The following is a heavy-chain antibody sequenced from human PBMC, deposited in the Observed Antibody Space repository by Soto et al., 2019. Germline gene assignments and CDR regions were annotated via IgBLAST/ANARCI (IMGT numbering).Heavy chain of an antibody. CDR2: ISAYNGNT. V-gene: IGHV1-18*01. CDR1: GYTFTSYG. CDR3: AIMTTDLDY. J-gene: IGHJ4*02. D-gene: IGHD3-16*01. Sequence: ASVKVSCKASGYTFTSYGISWVRRAPGQGLEWMGWISAYNGNTNYAQKLQGRVTVTTDTSTSTAYMELRSLRSDDTAVYYCAIMTTDLDYWGQGTLVIVSS.